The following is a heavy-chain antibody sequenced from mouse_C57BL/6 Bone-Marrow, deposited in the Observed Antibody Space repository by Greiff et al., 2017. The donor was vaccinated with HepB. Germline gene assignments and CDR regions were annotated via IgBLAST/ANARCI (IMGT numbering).Heavy chain of an antibody. CDR1: GYTFTSYW. V-gene: IGHV1-64*01. J-gene: IGHJ2*01. D-gene: IGHD1-1*01. CDR2: IHPNSGST. Sequence: QVQLQQPGAELVKPGASVKLSCKASGYTFTSYWMHWVKQRPGQGLEWIGMIHPNSGSTNYNEKFKSKATLTVDKSSSTAYVQLSSLTSEDSAVYYCARRADYYGSSYYFDYWGQGTTLTVSS. CDR3: ARRADYYGSSYYFDY.